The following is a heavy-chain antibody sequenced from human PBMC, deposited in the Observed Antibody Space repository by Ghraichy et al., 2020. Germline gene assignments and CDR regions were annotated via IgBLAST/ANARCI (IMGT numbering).Heavy chain of an antibody. D-gene: IGHD3-10*01. CDR2: ISSRSSNI. CDR3: ASSGSGTYHFDY. J-gene: IGHJ4*02. Sequence: GSLRLSCAASGFTFSSYSMNWVRQAPGKGLEWVSYISSRSSNIYYADSVKGRFTISRDNAKNSLYLQMNSLRVEDTAVYYCASSGSGTYHFDYWGQGTLVTVSS. CDR1: GFTFSSYS. V-gene: IGHV3-48*01.